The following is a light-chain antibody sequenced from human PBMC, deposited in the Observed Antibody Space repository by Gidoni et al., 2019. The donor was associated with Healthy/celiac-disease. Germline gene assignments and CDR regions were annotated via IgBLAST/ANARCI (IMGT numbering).Light chain of an antibody. CDR1: PSVLYRSNNKNY. CDR3: QQHYSTHS. V-gene: IGKV4-1*01. J-gene: IGKJ2*03. Sequence: DIVMTQSPDSLAVSLGARATIHGKSSPSVLYRSNNKNYLAWSQQKPGQPPKLLIYWASTRESGVPDRFSGSGSGTDFTLTISRLQAEDVALYYCQQHYSTHSFGQGTKLEIK. CDR2: WAS.